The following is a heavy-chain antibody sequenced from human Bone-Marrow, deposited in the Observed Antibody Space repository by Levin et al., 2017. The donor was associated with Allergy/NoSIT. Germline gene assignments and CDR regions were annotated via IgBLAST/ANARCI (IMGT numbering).Heavy chain of an antibody. J-gene: IGHJ5*02. V-gene: IGHV2-5*01. D-gene: IGHD2-21*02. Sequence: SGPTLVKPTQTLTLTCTFSGFSLSTSGVGVGWIRQPPGKALEWLALINWNDDKRYSPSLKSRLTITKDTSKNQVVLTMTNMDPVDTATYYCAHSKEVWLVDGVVTAENWFDPWGQGTLVTVSS. CDR1: GFSLSTSGVG. CDR3: AHSKEVWLVDGVVTAENWFDP. CDR2: INWNDDK.